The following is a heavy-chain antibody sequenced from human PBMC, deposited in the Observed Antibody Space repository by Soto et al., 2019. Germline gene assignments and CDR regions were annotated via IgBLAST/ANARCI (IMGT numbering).Heavy chain of an antibody. V-gene: IGHV3-30*03. D-gene: IGHD3-10*01. CDR3: ARIGEQQFTRCGFDH. J-gene: IGHJ4*01. CDR1: GFTFSSSG. CDR2: ISYDGSNK. Sequence: QVQLVESGGGVVQPGRSLRLSCAASGFTFSSSGMHWVRLAPGKGLEWVAAISYDGSNKYYADSVKGRFTISRDSSKNKLTMQMSSMRNEDTAMYYCARIGEQQFTRCGFDHWGQGTLVTVSS.